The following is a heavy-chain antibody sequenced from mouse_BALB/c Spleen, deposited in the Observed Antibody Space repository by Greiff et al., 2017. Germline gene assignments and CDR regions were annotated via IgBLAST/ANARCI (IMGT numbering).Heavy chain of an antibody. D-gene: IGHD2-3*01. CDR2: IDPANGNT. J-gene: IGHJ4*01. CDR3: ASGWLLPYAMDY. CDR1: GFNIKDTY. V-gene: IGHV14-3*02. Sequence: VQLQQSGAELVKPGASVKLSCTASGFNIKDTYMHWVKQRPEQGLEWIGRIDPANGNTKYDPKFQGKATITADTSSNTAYLQLSSLTSEDTAVYYCASGWLLPYAMDYWGQGTSVTVSS.